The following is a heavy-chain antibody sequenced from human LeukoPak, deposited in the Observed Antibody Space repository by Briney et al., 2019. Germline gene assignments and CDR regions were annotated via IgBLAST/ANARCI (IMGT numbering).Heavy chain of an antibody. CDR3: AKDRGSGWVYYYYGMDV. CDR1: GFTFSSYG. CDR2: ISYDGSNK. J-gene: IGHJ6*02. D-gene: IGHD6-19*01. V-gene: IGHV3-30*18. Sequence: GSLRLSCAASGFTFSSYGMHWVRQTPGKGLEWVAVISYDGSNKYYADSVKSRFTISRDNSKNTLYLQMNSLRAEDTAVYYCAKDRGSGWVYYYYGMDVWGQGTTVTVSS.